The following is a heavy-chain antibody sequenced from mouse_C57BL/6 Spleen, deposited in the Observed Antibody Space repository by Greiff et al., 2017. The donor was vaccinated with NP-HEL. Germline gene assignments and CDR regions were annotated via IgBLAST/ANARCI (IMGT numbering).Heavy chain of an antibody. J-gene: IGHJ2*01. Sequence: VQLQQSGAELVRPGASVTLSCKASGYTFTDYEMHWVKQTPVHGLEWIGAIDPETGGTAYNQKFKGKAILTADKSSSTAYMELRSLTSEDSAVYYCTRRLGLKDYFDYWGQGTTLTVSS. CDR1: GYTFTDYE. CDR2: IDPETGGT. CDR3: TRRLGLKDYFDY. V-gene: IGHV1-15*01. D-gene: IGHD4-1*01.